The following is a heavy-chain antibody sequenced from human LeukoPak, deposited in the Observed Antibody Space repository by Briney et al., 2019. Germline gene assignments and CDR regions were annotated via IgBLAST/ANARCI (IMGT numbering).Heavy chain of an antibody. V-gene: IGHV4-59*08. CDR1: GGSISIYY. Sequence: SETLSLTCTVSGGSISIYYWSWIRQPPGKGLEWIGYIYNSGNTNYNPSFKSRVTISEDTPKNQFSLKLSSVTAADTAVYYCARHPYSYDYVSHWFDPWGQGTLVTVAS. D-gene: IGHD5-18*01. CDR3: ARHPYSYDYVSHWFDP. CDR2: IYNSGNT. J-gene: IGHJ5*02.